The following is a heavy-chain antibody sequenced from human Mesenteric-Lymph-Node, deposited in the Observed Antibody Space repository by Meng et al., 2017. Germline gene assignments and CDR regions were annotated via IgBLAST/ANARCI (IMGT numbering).Heavy chain of an antibody. J-gene: IGHJ3*02. CDR3: VRGGGSFDI. V-gene: IGHV3-7*01. D-gene: IGHD2-15*01. Sequence: GESLKISCAASGFTFSTYWMSWVRQAPGKGLEWVGNIKQDGSDHYSVDSVKGRFTISRDNAQNSLYLQMNSLRAEDTAVYYCVRGGGSFDIWGLGTMVTVSS. CDR2: IKQDGSDH. CDR1: GFTFSTYW.